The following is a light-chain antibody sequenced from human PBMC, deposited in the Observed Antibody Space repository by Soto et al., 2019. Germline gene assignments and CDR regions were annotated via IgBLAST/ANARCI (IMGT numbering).Light chain of an antibody. CDR1: QGISSY. CDR2: AAS. CDR3: QQYYSYPPDT. J-gene: IGKJ2*01. Sequence: AIRMTQSPSSLSASTGDRVTITCRASQGISSYLAWYQQKPRKAPKLLIYAASTLQSGVPSRFSGSGSGTDFTLTISCLQSEDFATYYCQQYYSYPPDTFGQGTKLEIK. V-gene: IGKV1-8*01.